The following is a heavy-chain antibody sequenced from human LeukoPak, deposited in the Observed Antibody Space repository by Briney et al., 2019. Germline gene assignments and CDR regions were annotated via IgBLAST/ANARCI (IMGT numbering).Heavy chain of an antibody. CDR1: GGSISSGSYY. J-gene: IGHJ4*02. V-gene: IGHV4-61*02. CDR2: IYTSGST. D-gene: IGHD3-9*01. Sequence: SGTLSLTCTVSGGSISSGSYYWSWIRQPAGKGLEWIGRIYTSGSTNYNPSLKSRVTISVDTSKNQFSLKLSSVTAADTAVYYCASSDYDILTGYLNFDYWGQGTLVTVSS. CDR3: ASSDYDILTGYLNFDY.